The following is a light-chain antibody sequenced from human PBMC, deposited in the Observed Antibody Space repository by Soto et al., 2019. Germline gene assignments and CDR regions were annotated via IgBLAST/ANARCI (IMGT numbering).Light chain of an antibody. CDR3: QQYFSFPWT. V-gene: IGKV4-1*01. CDR2: WAS. CDR1: QSVLYSSNNKNY. J-gene: IGKJ1*01. Sequence: DIVMTQSPDSLAVSLGERATINCKSSQSVLYSSNNKNYLAWYQQRPGQPPNLLIYWASTRESGVPDRFSGSGSGTDVTLTISSLQAEDVAIYYCQQYFSFPWTFGQGTKVKIK.